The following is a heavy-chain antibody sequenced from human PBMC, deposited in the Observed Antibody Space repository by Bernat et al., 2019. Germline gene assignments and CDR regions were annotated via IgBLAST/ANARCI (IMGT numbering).Heavy chain of an antibody. CDR1: GFTFSSYD. CDR2: IGTAGDT. Sequence: EVQLVESGGGLVQPGGSLRLSCAASGFTFSSYDMHWVHQATGKGLEWVSAIGTAGDTYYPGSVKGRFTISRENAKNSLYLQMNSLRAGDTAVYYCARGIAVADHDAFDIWGQGTMVTVSS. D-gene: IGHD6-19*01. V-gene: IGHV3-13*04. CDR3: ARGIAVADHDAFDI. J-gene: IGHJ3*02.